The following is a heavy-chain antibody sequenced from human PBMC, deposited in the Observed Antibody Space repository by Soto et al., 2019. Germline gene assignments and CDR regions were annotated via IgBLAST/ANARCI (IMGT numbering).Heavy chain of an antibody. J-gene: IGHJ5*02. CDR1: GGSISSSSYY. Sequence: SETLSLTCTVSGGSISSSSYYWGWIRQPPGKGLEWIGSIYYSGSTYYNPSLKSRVTISVDTSKNQFSLKLSSVTAADTAVYYCARHLTTTVTSNWFDPWG. CDR2: IYYSGST. V-gene: IGHV4-39*01. CDR3: ARHLTTTVTSNWFDP. D-gene: IGHD4-17*01.